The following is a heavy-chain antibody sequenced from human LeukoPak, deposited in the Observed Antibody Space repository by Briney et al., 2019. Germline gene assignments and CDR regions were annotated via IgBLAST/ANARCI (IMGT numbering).Heavy chain of an antibody. CDR1: GGSISSYY. V-gene: IGHV4-59*01. Sequence: SETLSPTCTVSGGSISSYYWSWIRQPPGKGLEWIGYIYYSGSTNYNPSLKSRVTISVDTSKNQFSLKLSSVTAADTAVYYCARVVRARYYDFWSGESPYYYYMDVWGKGTTVTVSS. CDR2: IYYSGST. D-gene: IGHD3-3*01. J-gene: IGHJ6*03. CDR3: ARVVRARYYDFWSGESPYYYYMDV.